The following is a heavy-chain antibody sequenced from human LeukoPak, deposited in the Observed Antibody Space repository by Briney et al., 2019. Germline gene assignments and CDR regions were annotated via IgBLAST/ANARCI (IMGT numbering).Heavy chain of an antibody. J-gene: IGHJ4*02. V-gene: IGHV3-33*01. CDR2: IWSDGTNR. Sequence: GGSLRLSCAATGFTFNHYGMHWVRQAPGTGREWVAVIWSDGTNRYYTGSVKGRFTISRVDSRNTVYLQMNTLRPEDTGMYYCARDAQRGFDYSNSLQYWGQGTPVTVST. D-gene: IGHD4-11*01. CDR3: ARDAQRGFDYSNSLQY. CDR1: GFTFNHYG.